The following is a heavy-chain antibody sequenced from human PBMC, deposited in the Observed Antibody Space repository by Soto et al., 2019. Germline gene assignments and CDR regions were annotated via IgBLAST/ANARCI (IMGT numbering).Heavy chain of an antibody. Sequence: SETLSLTCTVSGGSVSSGSYYWSWIRQPPGKGLEWIGYIYYSGSTNYNPSLKSRVTISVDTSKNQFSLKLSSVTAADTAVYYCARAPILYQRITIFRPLGDAFDIWAQGTMDTFSS. V-gene: IGHV4-61*01. CDR1: GGSVSSGSYY. CDR2: IYYSGST. J-gene: IGHJ3*02. CDR3: ARAPILYQRITIFRPLGDAFDI. D-gene: IGHD3-3*01.